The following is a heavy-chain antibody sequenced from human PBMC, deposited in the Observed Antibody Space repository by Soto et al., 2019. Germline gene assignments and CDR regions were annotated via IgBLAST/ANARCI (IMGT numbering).Heavy chain of an antibody. V-gene: IGHV3-7*03. D-gene: IGHD4-17*01. Sequence: PGGSLRLSCAASGFTFSSYWMSWVRQAPGKGLEWVANIKQDGSEKYYVDSVKGRFTISRDNAKNSLYLQMNSLRAEDTAVYYCARGAYGDYRAFYYYGMDVWGQGTTVTVSS. CDR1: GFTFSSYW. J-gene: IGHJ6*02. CDR3: ARGAYGDYRAFYYYGMDV. CDR2: IKQDGSEK.